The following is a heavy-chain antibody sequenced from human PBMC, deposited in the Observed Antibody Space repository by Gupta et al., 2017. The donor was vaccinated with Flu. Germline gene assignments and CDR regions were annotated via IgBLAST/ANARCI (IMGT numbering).Heavy chain of an antibody. CDR2: IGTAGDT. CDR1: TFSSYD. CDR3: ARGYENYYYDSSGLTSDAFDI. D-gene: IGHD3-22*01. J-gene: IGHJ3*02. Sequence: TFSSYDMHWVRQATGKGLEWVSAIGTAGDTYYPGSVKGRFTISRENAKNSLYLQMNSLRAGDTAVYYCARGYENYYYDSSGLTSDAFDIWGQGTMVTVSS. V-gene: IGHV3-13*01.